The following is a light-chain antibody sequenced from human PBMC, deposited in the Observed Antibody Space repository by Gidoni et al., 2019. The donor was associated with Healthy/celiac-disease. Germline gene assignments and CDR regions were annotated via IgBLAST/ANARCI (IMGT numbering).Light chain of an antibody. CDR2: AAS. Sequence: DSQMTPSPSSLSASGGDRVTITCRASQSISSYLNWYQQKPGKAPKLLIYAASSLQSGVPSRFSGSGSGTDFTLTISSLQPEDFATYYCQQSYSTPFTFGPGTKVDIK. CDR3: QQSYSTPFT. CDR1: QSISSY. V-gene: IGKV1-39*01. J-gene: IGKJ3*01.